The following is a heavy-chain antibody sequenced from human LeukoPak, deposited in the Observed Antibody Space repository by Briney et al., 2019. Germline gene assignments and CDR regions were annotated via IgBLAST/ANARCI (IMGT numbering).Heavy chain of an antibody. Sequence: GGSLRLSCAASGFTFSSYWMSWVRQAPGKGLEWVANIKQDGSEKYYVDSVKGRFTISRDNAKNSLYLQMNSLRAEDTAVYYCARDRYYDFWSGYYTDVLGYWGQGTLVTVSS. V-gene: IGHV3-7*01. CDR2: IKQDGSEK. J-gene: IGHJ4*02. CDR1: GFTFSSYW. D-gene: IGHD3-3*01. CDR3: ARDRYYDFWSGYYTDVLGY.